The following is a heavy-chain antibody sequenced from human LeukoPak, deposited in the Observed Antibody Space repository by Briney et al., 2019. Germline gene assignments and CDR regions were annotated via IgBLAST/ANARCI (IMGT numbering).Heavy chain of an antibody. D-gene: IGHD4-17*01. CDR2: ISYDGSNK. Sequence: PGRSLRLSCAASGFTFSSYAMHWVRQAPGKGLEWVAVISYDGSNKYYADSVKGRFTISRDNSKNTLYLQMNSLRAEDTAVYYCAREYDYGDYFDYWGQGTLVTVSS. J-gene: IGHJ4*02. V-gene: IGHV3-30*04. CDR1: GFTFSSYA. CDR3: AREYDYGDYFDY.